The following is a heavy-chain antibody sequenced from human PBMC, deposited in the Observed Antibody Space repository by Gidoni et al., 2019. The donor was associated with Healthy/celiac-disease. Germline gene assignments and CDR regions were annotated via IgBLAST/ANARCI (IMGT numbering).Heavy chain of an antibody. J-gene: IGHJ6*02. CDR3: ARSEGYGSGSYYSVHYYYGMDV. CDR2: INAGNGNT. Sequence: QVQLVQSGAEVKKPGASVKVACKASGYTFTSYAMHWVRQAPGQRLEWMGWINAGNGNTKYSQKFQGRVTITRDTSASTAYMELSSLRSEDTAVYYCARSEGYGSGSYYSVHYYYGMDVWGQGTTVTVSS. D-gene: IGHD3-10*01. CDR1: GYTFTSYA. V-gene: IGHV1-3*01.